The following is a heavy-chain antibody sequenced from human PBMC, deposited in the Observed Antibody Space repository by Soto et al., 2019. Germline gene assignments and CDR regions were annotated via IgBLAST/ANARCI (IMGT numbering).Heavy chain of an antibody. CDR1: GGSISSGGYS. D-gene: IGHD3-10*01. CDR2: IYYSGST. J-gene: IGHJ4*02. V-gene: IGHV4-61*08. Sequence: SETLSLTCAVSGGSISSGGYSWSWILHPPGKGLEWIGYIYYSGSTNYNPSLKSRVTISVDTSKNQFSLKLNSVTAADTAVYYCARDPQGYYGSGSYSPYFDYWGQGTLVTVSS. CDR3: ARDPQGYYGSGSYSPYFDY.